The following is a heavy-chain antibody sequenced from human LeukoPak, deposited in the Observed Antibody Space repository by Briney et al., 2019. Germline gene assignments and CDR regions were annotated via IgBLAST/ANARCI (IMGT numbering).Heavy chain of an antibody. CDR3: ARQKWDRLTYYYYGMDV. V-gene: IGHV4-59*08. CDR1: GDSINNYY. J-gene: IGHJ6*02. CDR2: VSYSGTP. D-gene: IGHD1-26*01. Sequence: SETLSLTCTVHGDSINNYYWSWIRQTPGKGLERIGYVSYSGTPDYNPSLKSRLTISLDTSRNQFSLHLSSVTAADTAVYYCARQKWDRLTYYYYGMDVWGQGTTVTVSS.